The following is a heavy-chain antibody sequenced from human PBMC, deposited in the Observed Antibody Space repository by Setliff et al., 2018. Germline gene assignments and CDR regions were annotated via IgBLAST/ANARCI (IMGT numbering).Heavy chain of an antibody. CDR2: IWGDGVNK. Sequence: SLRLSCAASGFTFSTYRMHWVRQAPGKGLEWVAVIWGDGVNKFHADSVKGRFTISRDNSQNTLYLQMNSLRPEDTAVYYCARTCSGSGCYAGLESWGQGTPVTVSS. D-gene: IGHD2-15*01. V-gene: IGHV3-33*08. CDR3: ARTCSGSGCYAGLES. J-gene: IGHJ4*02. CDR1: GFTFSTYR.